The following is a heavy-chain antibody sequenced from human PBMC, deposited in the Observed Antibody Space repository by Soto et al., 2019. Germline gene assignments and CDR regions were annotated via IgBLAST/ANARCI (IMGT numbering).Heavy chain of an antibody. CDR2: IIPILGIA. J-gene: IGHJ6*02. CDR1: GGTFSSYT. V-gene: IGHV1-69*02. D-gene: IGHD3-10*01. CDR3: ARYSGSYSSSRDV. Sequence: QVQLVQSGAEVKKPGSSVKVSCKASGGTFSSYTISWVRQAPGQGLEWMGRIIPILGIANYAQKFQGRVTITADKSTSTAYMEVSSLRSEDTAVYYCARYSGSYSSSRDVWGQGTTVTVSS.